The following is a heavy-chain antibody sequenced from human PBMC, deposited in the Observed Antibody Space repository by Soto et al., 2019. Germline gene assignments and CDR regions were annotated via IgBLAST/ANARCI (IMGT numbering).Heavy chain of an antibody. CDR2: ISIGSGSI. Sequence: EVHLVESGGGLVQPGGSLRVSCAASGFTFSNYAMNWVRQAPGKGLEWVSYISIGSGSIIYADSVKGRFTISRDDAKNSLYLQMNTLRDEDTAVYYCVRDDRWAFDFWGQGTMVTVSS. J-gene: IGHJ3*01. CDR3: VRDDRWAFDF. D-gene: IGHD3-22*01. CDR1: GFTFSNYA. V-gene: IGHV3-48*02.